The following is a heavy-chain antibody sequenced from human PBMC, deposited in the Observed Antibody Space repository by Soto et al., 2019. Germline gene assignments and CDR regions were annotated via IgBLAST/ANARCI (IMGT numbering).Heavy chain of an antibody. J-gene: IGHJ6*02. CDR3: ARVKVGRARDYYYGMDV. Sequence: QVQLVQSGAEVKKPGSSVKVSCKASGGTFSSYAISWVRQAPGQGLEWMGGIIPIFGTANYAQKFQGRVTNTADESTSTAYMELSSLRSEDTAVYYCARVKVGRARDYYYGMDVWGQGTTVTVSS. D-gene: IGHD2-2*01. CDR2: IIPIFGTA. V-gene: IGHV1-69*12. CDR1: GGTFSSYA.